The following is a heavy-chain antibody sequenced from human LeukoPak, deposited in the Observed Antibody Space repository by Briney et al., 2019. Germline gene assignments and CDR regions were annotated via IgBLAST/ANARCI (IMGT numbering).Heavy chain of an antibody. J-gene: IGHJ5*02. CDR2: IYYSGST. CDR3: ARGYYDFWSGYYYNWFDP. D-gene: IGHD3-3*01. Sequence: GSLRLSCAASGFTVSSNYMSWIRQPPGKGLEWIGYIYYSGSTNYNPSLKSRVTISVDTSKNQFSLKLSSVTAADTAVYYCARGYYDFWSGYYYNWFDPWGQGTLVTVSS. CDR1: GFTVSSNY. V-gene: IGHV4-59*08.